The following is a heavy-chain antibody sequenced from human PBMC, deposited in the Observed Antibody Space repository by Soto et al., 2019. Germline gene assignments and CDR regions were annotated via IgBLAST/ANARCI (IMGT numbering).Heavy chain of an antibody. CDR3: ARAGAGYQLLYGHLDWFDP. Sequence: LSLTCTVSGGSISSGDYYWSWIRQPPGKGLEWIGYIYYSGSTYYNPSLKSRVTISVDTSKNQFSLKLSSVTAADTAVYYCARAGAGYQLLYGHLDWFDPWGQGTLVTVSS. CDR1: GGSISSGDYY. CDR2: IYYSGST. D-gene: IGHD2-2*02. J-gene: IGHJ5*02. V-gene: IGHV4-30-4*01.